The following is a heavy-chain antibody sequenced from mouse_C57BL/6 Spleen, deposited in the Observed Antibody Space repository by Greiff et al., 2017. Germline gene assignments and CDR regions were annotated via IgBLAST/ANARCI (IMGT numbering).Heavy chain of an antibody. D-gene: IGHD1-1*01. CDR3: ARFTTVVAPFDY. J-gene: IGHJ2*01. CDR2: IYPSDSET. CDR1: GYTFTSYC. Sequence: VQLQQPGAELVRPGSSVKLSCKASGYTFTSYCMDWVKQRPGQGLEWIGNIYPSDSETHYNQKFKDKATLTVDKSSSTAYMQLSSLTSEDSAVYYCARFTTVVAPFDYWGQGTTLTVSS. V-gene: IGHV1-61*01.